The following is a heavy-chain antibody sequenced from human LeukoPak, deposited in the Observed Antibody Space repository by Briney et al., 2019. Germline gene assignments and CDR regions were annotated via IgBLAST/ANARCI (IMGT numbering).Heavy chain of an antibody. CDR2: IKRDGNEK. Sequence: GGSLRLSCAASGFTFSSYWMNWVRQAPGKGLEWVANIKRDGNEKNYVDSVRGRFSIPRDNAKNSLYLQMDSLRAEDTAVYYCAKEGAYPIITYDSWGQGALVTVSS. J-gene: IGHJ5*01. CDR1: GFTFSSYW. D-gene: IGHD3-10*01. V-gene: IGHV3-7*01. CDR3: AKEGAYPIITYDS.